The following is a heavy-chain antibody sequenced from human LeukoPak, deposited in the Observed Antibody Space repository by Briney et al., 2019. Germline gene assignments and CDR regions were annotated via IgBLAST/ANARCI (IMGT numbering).Heavy chain of an antibody. Sequence: GGSLRLSCAASGFTFRNYPMHWVRQAPGKGLEWVALISNDGTNKYYSDSVKGRFTISRDNSKNTLYLQMNSLKTEDTAVYYCARGLLRFLEWLSQPLDYWGQGTLVTVSS. V-gene: IGHV3-30-3*01. CDR2: ISNDGTNK. CDR3: ARGLLRFLEWLSQPLDY. D-gene: IGHD3-3*01. CDR1: GFTFRNYP. J-gene: IGHJ4*02.